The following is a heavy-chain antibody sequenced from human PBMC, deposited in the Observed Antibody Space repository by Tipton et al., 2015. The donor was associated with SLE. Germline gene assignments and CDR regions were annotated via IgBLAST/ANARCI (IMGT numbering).Heavy chain of an antibody. D-gene: IGHD3-10*01. CDR1: GLIFSDSI. J-gene: IGHJ3*02. V-gene: IGHV3-21*03. CDR2: ISSSSSYI. Sequence: SLRLSCAASGLIFSDSIVHWVRQAPGKGLEWVSSISSSSSYIYYADSVKGRFTISRDNAKNSLYLQMNSLRAEDTAVYYCARGSYYYGADDVFDIWGQGTMVTVSS. CDR3: ARGSYYYGADDVFDI.